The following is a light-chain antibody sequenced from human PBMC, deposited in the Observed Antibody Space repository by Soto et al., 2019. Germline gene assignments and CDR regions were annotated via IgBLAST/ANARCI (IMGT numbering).Light chain of an antibody. J-gene: IGLJ1*01. CDR2: DVS. V-gene: IGLV2-14*03. CDR1: SRDVGGYNS. Sequence: QSVLTQPASVSGSPGQSITISCTGTSRDVGGYNSVSWYQLHPGKAPKLMIYDVSNRPSGVSNRFSGSNSGNTASLTISGLQAEDEADYYCNSYTSGYYFFGTGTKVTVL. CDR3: NSYTSGYYF.